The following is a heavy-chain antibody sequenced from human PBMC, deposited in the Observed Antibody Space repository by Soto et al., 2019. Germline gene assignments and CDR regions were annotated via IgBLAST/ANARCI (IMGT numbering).Heavy chain of an antibody. V-gene: IGHV3-48*02. D-gene: IGHD3-3*01. J-gene: IGHJ6*02. Sequence: GGSLRLSCAASGFTFSSYSMNWVRQAPGKGLEWVSYISSSSSTIYYADSVKGRFTISRDNAKNSLYLQMNSLRDEDTAVYYCARDADYDFWSGLQYYYYYGMDVWGQGTTVTVSS. CDR2: ISSSSSTI. CDR1: GFTFSSYS. CDR3: ARDADYDFWSGLQYYYYYGMDV.